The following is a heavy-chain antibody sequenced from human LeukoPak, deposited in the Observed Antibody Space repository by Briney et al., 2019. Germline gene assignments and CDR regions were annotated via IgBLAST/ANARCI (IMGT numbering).Heavy chain of an antibody. J-gene: IGHJ4*02. V-gene: IGHV1-2*02. D-gene: IGHD2-21*02. CDR2: IHPNSGVT. CDR1: GYTFTDYY. CDR3: ARDSDWGPDF. Sequence: ASVKVSCKASGYTFTDYYMHWVRQAPGQGLEWMAWIHPNSGVTNYAQKFQGRVTMTRDTSISTVYMELNRLTSDDTATYYCARDSDWGPDFWGQGTLVTVSS.